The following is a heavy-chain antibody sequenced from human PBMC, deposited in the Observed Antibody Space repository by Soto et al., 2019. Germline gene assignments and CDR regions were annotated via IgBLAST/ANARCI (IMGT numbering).Heavy chain of an antibody. J-gene: IGHJ6*02. CDR1: DGSISTYF. CDR2: IYPTGST. V-gene: IGHV4-4*07. D-gene: IGHD3-22*01. Sequence: SDPRSLTCTVSDGSISTYFGSWIRQPAGGGRGGMGRIYPTGSTNYTPSLKSRVTMSLDTSRNQLSLKLSSVTTADTAVYYCAREGGYFDSSGSGVYHYHGVDVWGPGTTVTVS. CDR3: AREGGYFDSSGSGVYHYHGVDV.